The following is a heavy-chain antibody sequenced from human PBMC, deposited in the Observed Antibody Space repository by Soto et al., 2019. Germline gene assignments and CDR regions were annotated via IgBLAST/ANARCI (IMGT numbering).Heavy chain of an antibody. CDR3: ARVGRYYDSSGYSVDF. CDR1: GGSISSYY. Sequence: SETLSLTCTVSGGSISSYYWRWIRLPPGKGLEWIGYISYSGSTNYNPSLKSRVTISVDTSKNQLSLKLSSVTAADTAVYYCARVGRYYDSSGYSVDFWGQGTLVTVSS. J-gene: IGHJ4*02. V-gene: IGHV4-59*01. CDR2: ISYSGST. D-gene: IGHD3-22*01.